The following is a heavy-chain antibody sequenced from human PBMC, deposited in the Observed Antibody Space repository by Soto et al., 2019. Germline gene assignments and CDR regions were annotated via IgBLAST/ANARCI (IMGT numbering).Heavy chain of an antibody. CDR2: IYYSGST. J-gene: IGHJ4*02. Sequence: PSETLSLTCTVSGGSISSGGYYWSWIRQHPGKGLEWIGYIYYSGSTDYNPSLKSRVTISVDTSKNQFSLKLSSVTAADTAVYYCARGVRWGQLVRSYFDYWGQGTLVTVSS. CDR1: GGSISSGGYY. D-gene: IGHD6-13*01. V-gene: IGHV4-31*03. CDR3: ARGVRWGQLVRSYFDY.